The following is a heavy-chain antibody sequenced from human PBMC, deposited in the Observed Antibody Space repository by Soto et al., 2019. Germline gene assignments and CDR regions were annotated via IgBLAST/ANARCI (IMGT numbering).Heavy chain of an antibody. J-gene: IGHJ6*02. V-gene: IGHV4-34*01. Sequence: XGTLYITCAVYGGSFIGYYWSWIRQPPGKGLEWIGEINHSGSTNYNPSLKSRVTISVDTSKNQFSLKLSSVTAADTAVYYCARTNPFYYYYGMDVWGQGTTVTVS. CDR3: ARTNPFYYYYGMDV. CDR2: INHSGST. D-gene: IGHD2-8*01. CDR1: GGSFIGYY.